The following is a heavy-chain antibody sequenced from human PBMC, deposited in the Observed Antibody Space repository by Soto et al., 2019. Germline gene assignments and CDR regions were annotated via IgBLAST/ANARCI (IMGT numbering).Heavy chain of an antibody. CDR3: AKSKRPAGYGMDV. D-gene: IGHD2-2*01. CDR2: ISGSGGST. Sequence: EVQLLESGGGLVQPGGSLRLACAASGFTFSSYAMSWVRQAPGKGLEWVSAISGSGGSTYYADSVKGRFTISRDNSNNTLSLQMSSLRAEDTAVYYCAKSKRPAGYGMDVWGQGTTVTVSS. J-gene: IGHJ6*02. V-gene: IGHV3-23*01. CDR1: GFTFSSYA.